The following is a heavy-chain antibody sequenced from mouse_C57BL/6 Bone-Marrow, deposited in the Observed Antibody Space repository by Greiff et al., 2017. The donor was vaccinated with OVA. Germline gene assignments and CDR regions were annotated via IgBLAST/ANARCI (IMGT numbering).Heavy chain of an antibody. Sequence: EVKLVESEGGLVQPGSSMKLSCTASGFTFSDYYMAWVRQVPEKGLEWVANINYDGSSTYYLDSLKSRFIISRDNAKNILYLQMSSLKSEDTATYYCARGQLEGVYYYAMDYWGQGTSVTVSS. V-gene: IGHV5-16*01. CDR3: ARGQLEGVYYYAMDY. CDR2: INYDGSST. D-gene: IGHD1-3*01. CDR1: GFTFSDYY. J-gene: IGHJ4*01.